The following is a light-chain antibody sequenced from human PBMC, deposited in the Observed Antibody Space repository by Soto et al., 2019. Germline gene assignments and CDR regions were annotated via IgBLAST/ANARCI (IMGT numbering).Light chain of an antibody. CDR3: QEYESTPPT. V-gene: IGKV4-1*01. CDR2: WAS. J-gene: IGKJ2*01. CDR1: QSVLYSSNNKNY. Sequence: DIVMTQSPDSLAVSLGERATINCKSSQSVLYSSNNKNYLAWYQQRPGQPPKLLIYWASTRESGVPARFSGSGSGPDFTLTITSLQAGDVAVYYCQEYESTPPTFGQGTKLEIK.